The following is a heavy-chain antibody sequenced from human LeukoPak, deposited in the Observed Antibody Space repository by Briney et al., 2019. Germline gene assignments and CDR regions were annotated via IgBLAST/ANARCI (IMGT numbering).Heavy chain of an antibody. V-gene: IGHV1-18*04. Sequence: ASVKVSCKASGYTFTSYYMHWVRQAPGQGLEWMGWISAYNGNTNYAQKLQGRVTMTTDTSTSTAYMELRSLRSDDTAVYYCAGSITMVRGVIITPNYYYYYGMDVWGQGTTVTVSS. D-gene: IGHD3-10*01. J-gene: IGHJ6*02. CDR2: ISAYNGNT. CDR1: GYTFTSYY. CDR3: AGSITMVRGVIITPNYYYYYGMDV.